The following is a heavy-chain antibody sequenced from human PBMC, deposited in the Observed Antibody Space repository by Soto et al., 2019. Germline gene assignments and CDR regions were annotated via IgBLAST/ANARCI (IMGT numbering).Heavy chain of an antibody. D-gene: IGHD3-22*01. CDR2: INAGNGNT. CDR1: GYTFTSYA. V-gene: IGHV1-3*01. Sequence: ASVKVSCKASGYTFTSYAMHWVRQAPGQRLEWMGWINAGNGNTKYSQKFQGRVTITRDTSASTAYMELRSLRSEDTAVYYCARQGLFDYYDSSGYAPGNWFDPWGQGTLVTVSS. CDR3: ARQGLFDYYDSSGYAPGNWFDP. J-gene: IGHJ5*02.